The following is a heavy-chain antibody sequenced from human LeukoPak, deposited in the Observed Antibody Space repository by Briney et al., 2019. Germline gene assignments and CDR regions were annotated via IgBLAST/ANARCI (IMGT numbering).Heavy chain of an antibody. CDR1: GGSISSYY. V-gene: IGHV4-4*09. CDR2: IYTSGST. Sequence: PSETLSLTCTVSGGSISSYYCSWIRQPPGKGLEWIGYIYTSGSTNYNPSLKSRVTISVDTSKNQFSLKLSSVTAADTAVYYCARFLAAVDYYYYYYYYMDVWGKGTTVTVSS. D-gene: IGHD2/OR15-2a*01. CDR3: ARFLAAVDYYYYYYYYMDV. J-gene: IGHJ6*03.